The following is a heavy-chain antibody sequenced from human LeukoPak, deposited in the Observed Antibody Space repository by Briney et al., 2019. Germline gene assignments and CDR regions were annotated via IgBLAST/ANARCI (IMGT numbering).Heavy chain of an antibody. CDR3: ARVDDATTVTTFDY. V-gene: IGHV1-2*02. Sequence: GESLKISCKGSGYTFTGYLMHWVRRAPGQGLEWMGWIKPNSGGTDYAQKFQGRVTITRDTSINTAYMELSGLTSDDTAVYYCARVDDATTVTTFDYWGQGTLVTVSS. CDR2: IKPNSGGT. CDR1: GYTFTGYL. D-gene: IGHD4-17*01. J-gene: IGHJ4*02.